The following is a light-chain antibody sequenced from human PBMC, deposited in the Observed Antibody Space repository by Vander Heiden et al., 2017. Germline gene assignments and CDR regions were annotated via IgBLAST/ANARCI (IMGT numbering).Light chain of an antibody. CDR1: QSISSY. CDR2: AAS. Sequence: DIQMTQSPSSLSASVGDRVTITCRASQSISSYLNWYQQKPGKAPKLLIYAASSLQSGVPSRFSGSGSGTDFTLTISSLQPEDFATYYCQQSYSTPRYTFGQEIKLEIK. J-gene: IGKJ2*01. V-gene: IGKV1-39*01. CDR3: QQSYSTPRYT.